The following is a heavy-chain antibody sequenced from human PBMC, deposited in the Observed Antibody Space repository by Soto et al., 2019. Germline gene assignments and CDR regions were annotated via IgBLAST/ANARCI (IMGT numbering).Heavy chain of an antibody. CDR2: VNPKRGDA. CDR1: GYKFTDYY. J-gene: IGHJ2*01. Sequence: QVVLVQSGAEVKKPGDSVRVSCKSSGYKFTDYYIHWLRQAPGQGPEWMGWVNPKRGDAVYAQKFQGWVTMTRDTATTTAYLEVKRLSPDDTAVYFCARDPGLPGRYWYFDLWGRGTLVTVSS. CDR3: ARDPGLPGRYWYFDL. D-gene: IGHD3-9*01. V-gene: IGHV1-2*04.